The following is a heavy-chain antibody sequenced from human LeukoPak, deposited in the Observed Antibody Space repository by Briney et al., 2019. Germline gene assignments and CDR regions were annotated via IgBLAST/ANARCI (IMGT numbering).Heavy chain of an antibody. CDR2: IHTSGDT. D-gene: IGHD4-17*01. CDR3: IVFGDSNH. J-gene: IGHJ5*02. V-gene: IGHV3-23*05. CDR1: GFTFSSSA. Sequence: GGSLRLSCAASGFTFSSSAMSWVRQAPGKGLEWVSAIHTSGDTCYADSVKGRFTISRDTSKNTLYLQINSLRVEDTAVYYCIVFGDSNHWGQGTLVTVSS.